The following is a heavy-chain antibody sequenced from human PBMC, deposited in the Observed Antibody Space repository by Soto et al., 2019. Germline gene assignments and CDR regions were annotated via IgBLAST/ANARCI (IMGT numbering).Heavy chain of an antibody. J-gene: IGHJ6*02. Sequence: ASVKVSCKASGGTFSSYAISWVRQAPGQGLEWMGGIIPIFGTANYAQKFQGRVTITADESTSTAYMELSSLRSEDTAVYYCARPEYSSSRRGRYYYYGMDVWGQGTTVTV. CDR1: GGTFSSYA. CDR2: IIPIFGTA. V-gene: IGHV1-69*13. CDR3: ARPEYSSSRRGRYYYYGMDV. D-gene: IGHD6-6*01.